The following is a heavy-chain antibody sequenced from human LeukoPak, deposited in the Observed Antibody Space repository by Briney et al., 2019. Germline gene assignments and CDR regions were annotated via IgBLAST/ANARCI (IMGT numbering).Heavy chain of an antibody. J-gene: IGHJ6*04. Sequence: GESLKTSCKGSGYSFSSYWIGWVRQMPGKGLEWMGIIYPGDSDTTYSPSFQGQVTISADRSISTAYLQWSSLEASDTAMYFCARSGYDYFYYYAMDIWGKGTTVTVSS. D-gene: IGHD5-12*01. CDR1: GYSFSSYW. V-gene: IGHV5-51*01. CDR2: IYPGDSDT. CDR3: ARSGYDYFYYYAMDI.